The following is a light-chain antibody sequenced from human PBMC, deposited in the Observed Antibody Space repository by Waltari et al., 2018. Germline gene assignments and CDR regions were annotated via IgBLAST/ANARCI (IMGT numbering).Light chain of an antibody. CDR1: QSFSSK. CDR3: KQYNNSPPRT. J-gene: IGKJ1*01. V-gene: IGKV3-15*01. CDR2: GAS. Sequence: EIVMTQSPATLSVSPGERATLSCRASQSFSSKVAWYQQNPGQASRLLIYGASTRDTGIPARFRGGGSGTEFNLHISGMQSEDFAVYYCKQYNNSPPRTFGQGTKVEIK.